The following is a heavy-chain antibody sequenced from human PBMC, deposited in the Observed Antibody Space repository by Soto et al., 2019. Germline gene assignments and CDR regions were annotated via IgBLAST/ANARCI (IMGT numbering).Heavy chain of an antibody. CDR2: ISAYNGNT. J-gene: IGHJ4*02. CDR1: GYTFTNFG. V-gene: IGHV1-18*01. CDR3: ARAGAETSLKRFDF. Sequence: QVQLVQSGAEVKKPGATGRVSCEASGYTFTNFGISWVRQAPGQGLEWMAWISAYNGNTNSAQKFQGRVTMTTDTSTSTAYMDLRSLRADDTAVYYCARAGAETSLKRFDFWGQGTLVTVSS.